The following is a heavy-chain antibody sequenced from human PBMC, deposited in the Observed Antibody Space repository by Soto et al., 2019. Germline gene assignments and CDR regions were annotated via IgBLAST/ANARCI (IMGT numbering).Heavy chain of an antibody. CDR2: IYYSGST. J-gene: IGHJ3*02. V-gene: IGHV4-59*01. Sequence: SETLPLTCTVFGGSISSYYWSWIRQPPGKGLEWIGYIYYSGSTNYNPSLKSRVTISVDTSKNQFSLKLSSVTAADTAVYYCARDGPGGTVTTGYDAFDIWGQGTMVTVSS. D-gene: IGHD4-17*01. CDR3: ARDGPGGTVTTGYDAFDI. CDR1: GGSISSYY.